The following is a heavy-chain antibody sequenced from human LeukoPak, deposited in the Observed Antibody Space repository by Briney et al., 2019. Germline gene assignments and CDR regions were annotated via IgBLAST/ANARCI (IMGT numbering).Heavy chain of an antibody. V-gene: IGHV3-11*01. CDR1: GFTFTDHY. D-gene: IGHD3-10*01. J-gene: IGHJ4*02. CDR2: ISSSGDII. CDR3: TREDYYYASGY. Sequence: KPGGSLRLSCAASGFTFTDHYMSWVRQAPGKGLEWVSYISSSGDIIYYADSVKGRFTVSRDNARTSGSLQMNSLISEDTAVYYCTREDYYYASGYWGQGTLVTVSS.